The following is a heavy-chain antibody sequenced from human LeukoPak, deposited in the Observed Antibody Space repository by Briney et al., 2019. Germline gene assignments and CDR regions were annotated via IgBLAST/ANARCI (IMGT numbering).Heavy chain of an antibody. Sequence: SETLPLTCTVSDYSISSGHYWGWIRQTPGKGLEWIGSIYHSGSTHYNPSLKSRVTISVDTSKNQFSLKLSSVTAADTAVYYCARVKLGPRYYYYMDVWGKGTTVTVSS. V-gene: IGHV4-38-2*02. CDR2: IYHSGST. CDR3: ARVKLGPRYYYYMDV. D-gene: IGHD7-27*01. J-gene: IGHJ6*03. CDR1: DYSISSGHY.